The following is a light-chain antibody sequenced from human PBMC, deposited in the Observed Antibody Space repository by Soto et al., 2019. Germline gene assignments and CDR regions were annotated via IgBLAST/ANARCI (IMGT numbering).Light chain of an antibody. V-gene: IGLV2-14*01. Sequence: SCTGTSSDVGGYNYVSWYQQHPGKAPKLMIYEVSNRPSEVSNRFSGSKSGNTASLTISGLQAEDEGNYYCSSYTSGSTLVVFGGGTKLTVL. CDR3: SSYTSGSTLVV. CDR2: EVS. J-gene: IGLJ2*01. CDR1: SSDVGGYNY.